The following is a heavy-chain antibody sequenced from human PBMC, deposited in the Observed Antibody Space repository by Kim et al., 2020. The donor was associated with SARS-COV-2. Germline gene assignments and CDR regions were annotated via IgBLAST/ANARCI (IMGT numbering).Heavy chain of an antibody. J-gene: IGHJ4*02. D-gene: IGHD2-2*02. CDR1: GYTFTSYA. V-gene: IGHV7-4-1*02. CDR2: INTNTGNP. Sequence: ASVKVSCKASGYTFTSYAMNWVRQAPGQGLEWMGWINTNTGNPTYAQGFTGRFVFSLDTSVSTAYLQISSLKAEDTAVYYCARRYCSSTSCYNDYWGQGTLVTVSS. CDR3: ARRYCSSTSCYNDY.